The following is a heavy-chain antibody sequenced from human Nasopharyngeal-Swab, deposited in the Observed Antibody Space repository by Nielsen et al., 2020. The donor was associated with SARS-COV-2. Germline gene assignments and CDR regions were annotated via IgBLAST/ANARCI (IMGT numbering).Heavy chain of an antibody. D-gene: IGHD3-22*01. Sequence: ASVKVSCKASGYTFTSYGISWVRQAPGQGLERMGWISAYNGNTNYAQKLQGRVTMTTDTSTSTAYMELRSLRSDDTAVYYCARVGRYYYDSSGYQREVGFDYWGQGTLVTVSS. CDR1: GYTFTSYG. CDR3: ARVGRYYYDSSGYQREVGFDY. J-gene: IGHJ4*02. V-gene: IGHV1-18*01. CDR2: ISAYNGNT.